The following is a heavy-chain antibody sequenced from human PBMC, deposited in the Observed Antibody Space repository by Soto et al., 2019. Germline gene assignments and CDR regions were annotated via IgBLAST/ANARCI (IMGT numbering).Heavy chain of an antibody. D-gene: IGHD3-10*01. CDR1: GYTLIRNA. Sequence: QVQLVQSGAEEKKPGASVKVSCKASGYTLIRNAIHWVRQAPGQRLEWMGWINAGDGNTKYSQNFQGRVTISRDTSARTAYMELSSLTSEDTAVYYCARDHYGSGSYYWFDPWGQGTLVTVSS. J-gene: IGHJ5*02. CDR2: INAGDGNT. V-gene: IGHV1-3*05. CDR3: ARDHYGSGSYYWFDP.